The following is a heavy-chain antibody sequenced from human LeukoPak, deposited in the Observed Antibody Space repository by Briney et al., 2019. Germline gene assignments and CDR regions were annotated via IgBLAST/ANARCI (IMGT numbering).Heavy chain of an antibody. D-gene: IGHD2-21*01. CDR1: GFTFSDYY. V-gene: IGHV3-11*04. CDR3: ARDLSCGAVVTDY. CDR2: ISSSGSTI. Sequence: GGSLRLSCVASGFTFSDYYMSWIRQAPGKELEGVSYISSSGSTIYYSESVKGRFTISRDNAKNSLYLQMNSLRAEDTAVYYCARDLSCGAVVTDYWGQGTLVTVSS. J-gene: IGHJ4*02.